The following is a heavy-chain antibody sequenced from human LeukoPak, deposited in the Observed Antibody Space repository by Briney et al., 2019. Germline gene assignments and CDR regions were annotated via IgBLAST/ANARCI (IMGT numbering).Heavy chain of an antibody. Sequence: GGSLRLSCAASGFTFSSYSMNWVRQAPGKGLEWVSYISSSSTIYYADSVKGRFTISRDNAKNSLYLQMNSLRAEDTAVYYCARDRLQVPYDAFDIWGQGTMVTVSS. CDR2: ISSSSTI. V-gene: IGHV3-48*01. CDR1: GFTFSSYS. CDR3: ARDRLQVPYDAFDI. D-gene: IGHD5-24*01. J-gene: IGHJ3*02.